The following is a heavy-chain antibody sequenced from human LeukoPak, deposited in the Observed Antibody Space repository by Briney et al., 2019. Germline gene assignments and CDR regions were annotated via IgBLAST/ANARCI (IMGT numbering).Heavy chain of an antibody. Sequence: GRSLRLSCVASGFTFSSHGMHWVRQAPGKGLGWVAVIGNDGRAKRYAESVEGRFTLSRDNSKNIHFLEMNSPRDGDTATYYCAREAAWGNWYFDLWGRGTLVTVSS. J-gene: IGHJ2*01. V-gene: IGHV3-30*03. CDR1: GFTFSSHG. CDR3: AREAAWGNWYFDL. D-gene: IGHD3-16*01. CDR2: IGNDGRAK.